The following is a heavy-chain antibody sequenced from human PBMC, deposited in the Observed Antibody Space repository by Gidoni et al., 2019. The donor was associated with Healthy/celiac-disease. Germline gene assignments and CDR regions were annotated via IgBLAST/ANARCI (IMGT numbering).Heavy chain of an antibody. CDR3: TTGLFGIAAAGTRFDP. J-gene: IGHJ5*02. CDR2: IKS. V-gene: IGHV3-15*01. CDR1: GFTFSNAW. D-gene: IGHD6-13*01. Sequence: EVQLVESGGGLVKPGGSLRLSCAASGFTFSNAWMRWVRQAPGKGLEWVGRIKSISRDDSKNTLYLQMNSLKTEDTAVYYCTTGLFGIAAAGTRFDPWGQGTLVTVSS.